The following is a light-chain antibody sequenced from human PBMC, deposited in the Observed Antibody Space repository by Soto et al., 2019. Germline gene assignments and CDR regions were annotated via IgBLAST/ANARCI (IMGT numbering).Light chain of an antibody. J-gene: IGLJ3*02. CDR3: SSYAGTNNLV. CDR2: EVS. V-gene: IGLV2-8*01. CDR1: SSDVGGYNY. Sequence: QSALTQPPSASGSPGQSVTISCTGTSSDVGGYNYVSWYQQYPGKAPKIMIYEVSERPSRVPVRFSGSKSGNTASLTVSGLQAEDEADYYCSSYAGTNNLVFGGGTKLTVL.